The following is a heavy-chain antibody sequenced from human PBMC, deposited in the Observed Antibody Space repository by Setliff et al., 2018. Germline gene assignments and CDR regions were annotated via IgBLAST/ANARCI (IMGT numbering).Heavy chain of an antibody. CDR1: GGSISSSNW. D-gene: IGHD6-13*01. CDR3: ASFAGSSWVDY. Sequence: SETLSLTCAVSGGSISSSNWWSWVRQPPGKGLEWIGSIYYSGSTYYNPSLKSRVTISVDTSKNQFSLKLSSVTAADTAVYYCASFAGSSWVDYWGQGTLVTVSS. CDR2: IYYSGST. V-gene: IGHV4-39*01. J-gene: IGHJ4*02.